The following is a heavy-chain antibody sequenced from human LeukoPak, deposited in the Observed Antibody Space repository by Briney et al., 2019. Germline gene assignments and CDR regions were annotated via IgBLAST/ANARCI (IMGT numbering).Heavy chain of an antibody. CDR1: GGSFSGYY. V-gene: IGHV4-34*01. CDR3: ARGVGAKSYYYYYGMDV. Sequence: NPSETLSLTCAVYGGSFSGYYWSWIRQPPGKGLEWIGEINHSGSTNYNPSLKSRVTISVDTSKNQFSLKLSSVTAADTAVYYCARGVGAKSYYYYYGMDVWGQGTTVTVSS. CDR2: INHSGST. D-gene: IGHD1-26*01. J-gene: IGHJ6*02.